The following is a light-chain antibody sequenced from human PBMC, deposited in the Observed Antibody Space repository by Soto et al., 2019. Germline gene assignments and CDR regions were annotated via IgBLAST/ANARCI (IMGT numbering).Light chain of an antibody. CDR1: QSVLYSSNNQNY. CDR3: QQYYNTPLT. Sequence: EIVMTQSADSLAVSLGESATINCKSSQSVLYSSNNQNYLAWYQQKPGQPPKLLIYWASTRESGVPDRFSGSGSGTDFTLTISSLQAGDVAVYYCQQYYNTPLTFGGGTKVDI. J-gene: IGKJ4*01. V-gene: IGKV4-1*01. CDR2: WAS.